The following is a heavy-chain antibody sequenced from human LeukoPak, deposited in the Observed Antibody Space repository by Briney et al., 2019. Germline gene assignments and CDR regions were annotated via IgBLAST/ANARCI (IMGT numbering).Heavy chain of an antibody. CDR2: ISSSSSYI. V-gene: IGHV3-21*01. J-gene: IGHJ6*03. D-gene: IGHD6-19*01. CDR1: GFTFSSYS. Sequence: PGGSLRLSCAASGFTFSSYSMNWVRQAPGKGLGWVSSISSSSSYIYYAGSVKGRFTISRDNAKNSLYLQMNSLRTEDTAVYYCARDRGEYSSGWYDYYYMDVWGKGTTVTVSS. CDR3: ARDRGEYSSGWYDYYYMDV.